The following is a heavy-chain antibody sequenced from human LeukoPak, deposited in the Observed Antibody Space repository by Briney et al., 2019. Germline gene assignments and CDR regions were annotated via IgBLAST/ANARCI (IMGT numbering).Heavy chain of an antibody. V-gene: IGHV1-2*04. Sequence: ASVKVSCKASGYTFTGYYMHWVRQAPGQGLEWMGWINPNSGGTNYAQKFQGWVTMTRGTSISTAYMELSRLRSDDTAVYYCARDGGFWSGYTTYGMDVWGQGTTVTVSS. D-gene: IGHD3-3*01. J-gene: IGHJ6*02. CDR3: ARDGGFWSGYTTYGMDV. CDR2: INPNSGGT. CDR1: GYTFTGYY.